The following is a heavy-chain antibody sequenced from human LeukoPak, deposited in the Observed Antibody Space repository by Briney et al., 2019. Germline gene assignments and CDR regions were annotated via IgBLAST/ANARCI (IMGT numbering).Heavy chain of an antibody. CDR1: GFTFTDYA. CDR3: AQVRYDRPGYFSPYFES. CDR2: ISGSGART. J-gene: IGHJ4*02. Sequence: GGSLRLSCAASGFTFTDYAMSWVRHAPGKGLEWVSAISGSGARTYYGDSVKGRFTISRDNSRNTLYLQMYGLRDEDTAKYYCAQVRYDRPGYFSPYFESWGQGTLVTVSS. V-gene: IGHV3-23*01. D-gene: IGHD3-22*01.